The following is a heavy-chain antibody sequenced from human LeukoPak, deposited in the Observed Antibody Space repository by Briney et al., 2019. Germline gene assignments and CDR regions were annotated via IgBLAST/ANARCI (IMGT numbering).Heavy chain of an antibody. Sequence: GASVKVSCKASGYTFTGYYMHWVRQAPGQGLERMGWINHKSGGTNYAQKFQGRVTMTRDTSISTAYMELSRLRSDDTAVYYCARGGYYDSSGYYYPFDYWGQGTLVTVSS. V-gene: IGHV1-2*02. CDR1: GYTFTGYY. J-gene: IGHJ4*02. D-gene: IGHD3-22*01. CDR2: INHKSGGT. CDR3: ARGGYYDSSGYYYPFDY.